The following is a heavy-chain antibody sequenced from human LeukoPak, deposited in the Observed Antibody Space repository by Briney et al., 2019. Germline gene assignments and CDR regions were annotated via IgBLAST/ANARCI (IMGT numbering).Heavy chain of an antibody. J-gene: IGHJ5*02. V-gene: IGHV1-46*01. Sequence: ASVKVSCKASGGTFSTFAISWVRQAPGQGLEWMGIINPSGGSTSYAQKFQGRVTMTRDMSTSTDYMELSSLRSEDTAVYYCARDNSVEDTAWWFDPWGQGTLVTVSS. CDR3: ARDNSVEDTAWWFDP. CDR2: INPSGGST. CDR1: GGTFSTFA. D-gene: IGHD4-23*01.